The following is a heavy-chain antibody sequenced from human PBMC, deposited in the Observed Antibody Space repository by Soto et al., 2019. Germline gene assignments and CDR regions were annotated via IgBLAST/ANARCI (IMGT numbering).Heavy chain of an antibody. Sequence: GGSLRLSCAASGFTFDDYAMHWVRQAPGKGLEWVSLISWDGGSTYYADSVKGRFTISRYNSKNSLYLQMNSLRAEDIALYFCARDPGNYYGSGSYFDYWGQGTLVTVSS. V-gene: IGHV3-43D*03. D-gene: IGHD3-10*01. CDR2: ISWDGGST. CDR1: GFTFDDYA. J-gene: IGHJ4*02. CDR3: ARDPGNYYGSGSYFDY.